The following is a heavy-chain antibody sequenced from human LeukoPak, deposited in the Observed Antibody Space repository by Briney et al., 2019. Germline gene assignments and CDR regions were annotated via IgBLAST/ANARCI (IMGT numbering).Heavy chain of an antibody. Sequence: GGSLRLSCAASGFTFSSYSMNWVRQAPGKGLEWVSYISSSSSTIYYADSVKGRFTISRDNAKNSLYLQMNSLRAEDTAIYYCAREDDWNYEDYWGQGTLVTVSS. V-gene: IGHV3-48*04. J-gene: IGHJ4*02. CDR3: AREDDWNYEDY. CDR2: ISSSSSTI. D-gene: IGHD1-7*01. CDR1: GFTFSSYS.